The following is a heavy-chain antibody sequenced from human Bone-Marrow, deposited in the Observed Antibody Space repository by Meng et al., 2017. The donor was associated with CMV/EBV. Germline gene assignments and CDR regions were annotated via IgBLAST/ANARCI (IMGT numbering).Heavy chain of an antibody. CDR2: ISWNSGSI. CDR1: GFTFDDYA. J-gene: IGHJ6*02. Sequence: GGSLRLSCAASGFTFDDYAMHWVRQAPGKGLEWVSGISWNSGSIGYADSVKGRFTISRDNSKNTLYLQMNSLRAEDTAVYYCAKYDLAHYYGMDVWGQGTTVTVSS. CDR3: AKYDLAHYYGMDV. V-gene: IGHV3-9*01. D-gene: IGHD1-1*01.